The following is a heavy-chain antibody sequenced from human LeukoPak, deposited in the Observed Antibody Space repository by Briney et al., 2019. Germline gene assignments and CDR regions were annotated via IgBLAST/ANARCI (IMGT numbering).Heavy chain of an antibody. J-gene: IGHJ3*02. CDR3: ARDEEQLAVYLGAFDI. V-gene: IGHV1-69*04. D-gene: IGHD6-6*01. CDR1: GGTFSSYA. CDR2: IIPILGIA. Sequence: ASVKVSCKASGGTFSSYAISWVRQAPGQGLEWMGRIIPILGIANYAQKFQGRVTITADKSTSTAYMELSSLRSEDTAVYYCARDEEQLAVYLGAFDIWGQGTMVTVSS.